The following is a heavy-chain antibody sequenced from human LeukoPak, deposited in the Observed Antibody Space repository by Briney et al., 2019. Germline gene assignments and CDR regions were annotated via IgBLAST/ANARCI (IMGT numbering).Heavy chain of an antibody. CDR2: ISAYNGNT. CDR3: ARDATTVVQWDKEAFDI. D-gene: IGHD4-23*01. Sequence: RASVKVSCKASGYTFTSYGISWVRQAPGQGLEWMGWISAYNGNTNYAQKLQGRVTMTTDTSTSTAYMELRSLRSDDTAVYYCARDATTVVQWDKEAFDIWGQGTMVTVSS. V-gene: IGHV1-18*01. J-gene: IGHJ3*02. CDR1: GYTFTSYG.